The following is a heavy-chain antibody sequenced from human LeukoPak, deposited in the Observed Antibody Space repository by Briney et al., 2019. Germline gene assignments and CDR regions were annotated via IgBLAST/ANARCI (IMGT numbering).Heavy chain of an antibody. CDR1: GFTFSNFG. J-gene: IGHJ6*03. D-gene: IGHD1-26*01. V-gene: IGHV3-21*01. CDR2: ISDDGNYI. Sequence: GGSLRLSCAASGFTFSNFGMNWVRQAPGKGLEWVSSISDDGNYIYYGDSVKGRFTISRDNANNSLDLQMHSLRAEDTAVYYCARVRGAGLQYYYMDVWGKGTTVTVSS. CDR3: ARVRGAGLQYYYMDV.